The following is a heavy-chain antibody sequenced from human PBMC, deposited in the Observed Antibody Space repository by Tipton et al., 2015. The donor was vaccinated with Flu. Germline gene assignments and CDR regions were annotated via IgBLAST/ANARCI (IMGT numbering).Heavy chain of an antibody. J-gene: IGHJ6*02. CDR1: GGSISSYY. V-gene: IGHV4-59*01. CDR3: ARRGRVPMAVAGGGGSYYGMDV. Sequence: TLSLTCTVSGGSISSYYWSWIRQPPGKGLEWIGYIYYSGSTNYNPSLKSRVTISVDTSKNQFSLKLSSVTAADTAVYYCARRGRVPMAVAGGGGSYYGMDVWGQGTTVTVSS. CDR2: IYYSGST. D-gene: IGHD6-19*01.